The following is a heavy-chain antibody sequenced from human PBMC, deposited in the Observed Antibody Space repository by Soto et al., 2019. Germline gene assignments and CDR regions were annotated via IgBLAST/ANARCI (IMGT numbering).Heavy chain of an antibody. Sequence: GGSLRLSCAASGFTFSSYGMHWVRQAPGKGLEWVAVISYDGSNKYYADSVKGRFTISRDNSKNTLYLQMNSLRAEDTAVYYCAKDGDFGLWIQLWSGFFYWGQGTLVTVSS. CDR2: ISYDGSNK. D-gene: IGHD5-18*01. CDR3: AKDGDFGLWIQLWSGFFY. J-gene: IGHJ4*02. V-gene: IGHV3-30*18. CDR1: GFTFSSYG.